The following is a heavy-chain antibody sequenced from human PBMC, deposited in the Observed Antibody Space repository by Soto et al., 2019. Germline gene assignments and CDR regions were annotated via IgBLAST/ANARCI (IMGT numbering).Heavy chain of an antibody. CDR1: GFTFSTYG. V-gene: IGHV3-30*18. D-gene: IGHD3-10*01. J-gene: IGHJ5*02. Sequence: QVHLVESGGGVVQPGRSLRLSCAASGFTFSTYGMHWVRQAPGKGLEWVAVMSYAGSHEFYADSVKGRFSISRDNSRNTLYLQMNSLRAEDTAVYFCAKDWGAPGELLASRFHPGGQGTLVTVSS. CDR3: AKDWGAPGELLASRFHP. CDR2: MSYAGSHE.